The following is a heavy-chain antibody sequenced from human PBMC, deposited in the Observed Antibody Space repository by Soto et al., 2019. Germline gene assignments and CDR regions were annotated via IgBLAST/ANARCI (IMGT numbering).Heavy chain of an antibody. CDR3: DRGSYYGAFDI. J-gene: IGHJ3*02. V-gene: IGHV4-30-2*01. CDR1: GCSISSGGYS. CDR2: IYHSGST. D-gene: IGHD1-26*01. Sequence: LVNPTQTLSLTCAVSGCSISSGGYSWSSIRQPPSKGLDWIGYIYHSGSTYYNPSLKSRVTISVDRSNNQFSLKLSSVTNADTAVYYCDRGSYYGAFDILGQVTIVT.